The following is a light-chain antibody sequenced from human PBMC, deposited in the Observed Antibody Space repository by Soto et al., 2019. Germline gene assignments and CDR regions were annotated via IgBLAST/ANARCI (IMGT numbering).Light chain of an antibody. J-gene: IGLJ2*01. V-gene: IGLV2-23*01. CDR3: GSYATGSTFF. Sequence: QSALTQPASVSGSPGQSITISCTGTSSDVGSYNFVSWYQQYPGKAPKVLIYEGSKRPSGVSNRFSGSKSGNMASLTISGLQADDEADYYCGSYATGSTFFFGGGTKLTVL. CDR1: SSDVGSYNF. CDR2: EGS.